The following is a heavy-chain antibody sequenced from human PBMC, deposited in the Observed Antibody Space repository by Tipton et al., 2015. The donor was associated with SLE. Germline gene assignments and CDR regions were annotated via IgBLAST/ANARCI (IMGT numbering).Heavy chain of an antibody. CDR2: IYTSGST. CDR1: GGSISSGSYY. Sequence: TLSLTCTVSGGSISSGSYYWSWIRQPAGKGLEWIGRIYTSGSTNYNPSLKSRFTISVDTSKNQFSLKLSSVTAADTAVYYCATFLTGDPYFDYWGQGTLVTVSS. V-gene: IGHV4-61*02. J-gene: IGHJ4*02. CDR3: ATFLTGDPYFDY. D-gene: IGHD7-27*01.